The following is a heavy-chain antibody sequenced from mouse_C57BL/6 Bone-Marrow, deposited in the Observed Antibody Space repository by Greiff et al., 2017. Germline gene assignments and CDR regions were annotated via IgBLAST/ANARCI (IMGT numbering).Heavy chain of an antibody. J-gene: IGHJ2*01. D-gene: IGHD1-1*02. CDR2: IDPNSGGT. Sequence: QVQLKQPGAELVKPGASVKLSCKASGYTFTSYWMTWVKQRPGRGLEWIGSIDPNSGGTTYNEKFTSKATLTVDKPSRTAYLQLSSLTSEDSAVYYCTRTYTMDSSYYFDYWGQGTTLTVSS. V-gene: IGHV1-72*01. CDR3: TRTYTMDSSYYFDY. CDR1: GYTFTSYW.